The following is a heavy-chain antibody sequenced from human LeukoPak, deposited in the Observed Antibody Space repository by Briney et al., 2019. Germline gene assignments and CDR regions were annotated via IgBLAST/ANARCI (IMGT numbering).Heavy chain of an antibody. CDR1: GYTFSDFY. CDR3: ARVRLADERAWAY. D-gene: IGHD3-3*02. V-gene: IGHV1-2*02. Sequence: ASVKVSCKASGYTFSDFYIHWVRQAPGQGLEYVGWITPKSGDTYSPQRFQGRVTMTRDASISTAYMELSSLRSDDTAVYFCARVRLADERAWAYWGQGTLVTVPS. CDR2: ITPKSGDT. J-gene: IGHJ4*02.